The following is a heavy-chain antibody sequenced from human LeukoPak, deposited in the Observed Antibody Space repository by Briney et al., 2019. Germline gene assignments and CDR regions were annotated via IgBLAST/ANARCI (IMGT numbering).Heavy chain of an antibody. J-gene: IGHJ4*02. CDR3: ARGLYCSGGSCYDYFDY. CDR2: INSDGSST. Sequence: GGSLRLSCAASGFTFSSYWMHWVRQAPGKGLVWVSRINSDGSSTIYADSVKGRFTISRDNAKNTLYLQMNSLRAEDTAVYYCARGLYCSGGSCYDYFDYWGQGTLVTVSS. V-gene: IGHV3-74*01. D-gene: IGHD2-15*01. CDR1: GFTFSSYW.